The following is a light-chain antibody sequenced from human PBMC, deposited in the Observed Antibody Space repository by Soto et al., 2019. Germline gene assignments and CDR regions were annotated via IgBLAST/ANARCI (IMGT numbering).Light chain of an antibody. Sequence: IQLIQSPSFLSASLGDRVTITCRATQGISSHLAWYQQKPGKVPKLLIYAASSLQGGVPSRFSGSGSVTEFTLTISSLQPEDFATYYCQQFNTSPCTFGPGTKVDI. J-gene: IGKJ3*01. CDR3: QQFNTSPCT. V-gene: IGKV1-9*01. CDR2: AAS. CDR1: QGISSH.